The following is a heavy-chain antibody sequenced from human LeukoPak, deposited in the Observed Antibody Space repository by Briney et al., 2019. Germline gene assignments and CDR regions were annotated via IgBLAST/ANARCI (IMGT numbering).Heavy chain of an antibody. Sequence: SETLSLTCTVSGGSISSYYWSWIRHPPGKGLEWIGYVYYRGTTNYSPSLKSRVTMSVDTSKNQFSLKLSSVTAADSAVYYCASESSGSYYNYFDYWGQGTLVTVCS. CDR3: ASESSGSYYNYFDY. V-gene: IGHV4-59*01. CDR2: VYYRGTT. D-gene: IGHD3-22*01. CDR1: GGSISSYY. J-gene: IGHJ4*02.